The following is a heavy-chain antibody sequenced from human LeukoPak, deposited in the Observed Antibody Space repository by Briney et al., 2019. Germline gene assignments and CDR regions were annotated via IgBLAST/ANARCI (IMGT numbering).Heavy chain of an antibody. J-gene: IGHJ4*02. CDR2: IWHDGSNK. CDR1: GFTFSSYG. V-gene: IGHV3-33*06. Sequence: PGRSLRLSCAASGFTFSSYGMHWVRQAPGKGLEWVAVIWHDGSNKYYADSVKGRFTISRDNSKNTLYLQMNSLRAEDTAVYYCAKISRYSSSWYYFDYWGQGTLVTVSS. CDR3: AKISRYSSSWYYFDY. D-gene: IGHD6-13*01.